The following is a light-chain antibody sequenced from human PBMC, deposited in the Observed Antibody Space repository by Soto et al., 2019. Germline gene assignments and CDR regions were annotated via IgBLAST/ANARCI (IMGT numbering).Light chain of an antibody. CDR3: LLYCGGAERV. Sequence: QTVVTQEPSLTVSPGGTVTLTCASSTGAVTSGYYPNWFQQKPGQAPRALIYGTSDKHSWTPARFSGSLLGGKAALTLSGVQPVDEAEYYCLLYCGGAERVFGTGTKVTVL. CDR2: GTS. V-gene: IGLV7-43*01. CDR1: TGAVTSGYY. J-gene: IGLJ1*01.